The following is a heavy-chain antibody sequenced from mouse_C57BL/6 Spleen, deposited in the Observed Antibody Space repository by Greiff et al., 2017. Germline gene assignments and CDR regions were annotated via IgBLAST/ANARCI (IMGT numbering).Heavy chain of an antibody. J-gene: IGHJ1*03. D-gene: IGHD2-3*01. V-gene: IGHV1-69*01. Sequence: VQLQQPGAELVMPGASVKLSCKASGYTFTSYWMHWVKQRPGQGLEWIGEIDPSDSYTNYNQKFKGKSTLTVDKSSSTAYMQLSSLTSEDSAVYYCAQRGYEGYFDVWGTGTTVTVSS. CDR1: GYTFTSYW. CDR3: AQRGYEGYFDV. CDR2: IDPSDSYT.